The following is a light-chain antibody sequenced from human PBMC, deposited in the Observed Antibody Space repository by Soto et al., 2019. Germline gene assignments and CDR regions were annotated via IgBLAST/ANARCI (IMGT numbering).Light chain of an antibody. CDR3: QAWDITTVV. CDR1: NLGDKY. Sequence: SYELTQPPSVSVSPGQTAIITCSGDNLGDKYASWYQQKPGQSPVVVIYQDSKRPSGIPERFSGSNSGNTAALTISATQTMDEADYYCQAWDITTVVFGGGTKVTVL. J-gene: IGLJ3*02. V-gene: IGLV3-1*01. CDR2: QDS.